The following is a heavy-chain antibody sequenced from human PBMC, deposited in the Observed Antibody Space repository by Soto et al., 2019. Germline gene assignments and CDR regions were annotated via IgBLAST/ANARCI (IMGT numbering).Heavy chain of an antibody. D-gene: IGHD6-6*01. J-gene: IGHJ4*02. CDR3: AKAVLSRRGGYVDY. V-gene: IGHV3-30*18. CDR2: ISYDGSNK. Sequence: QVKLVESGGGVVQPGRSLRLSCAASGLTFSSYGMHWVRQAPGKGLEWVAVISYDGSNKYYADSVKGRFTISRDNSKNTLYLQMNSLRAEDTAVYYCAKAVLSRRGGYVDYWGQGTLVTVSS. CDR1: GLTFSSYG.